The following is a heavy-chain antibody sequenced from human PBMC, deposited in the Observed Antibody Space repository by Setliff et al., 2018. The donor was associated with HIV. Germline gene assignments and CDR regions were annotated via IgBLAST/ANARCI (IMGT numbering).Heavy chain of an antibody. CDR3: ARERGAIWFGEPFDP. CDR1: GFSFSSYA. D-gene: IGHD3-10*01. CDR2: ISYDGSNK. V-gene: IGHV3-30*04. Sequence: GGSLRLSCAASGFSFSSYAMHWVRQAPGKGLEWVAVISYDGSNKYYADSVKGRFTISRDNSKNTLYLQMNSLRAEDTAVYYCARERGAIWFGEPFDPWGQGTLVTVSS. J-gene: IGHJ5*02.